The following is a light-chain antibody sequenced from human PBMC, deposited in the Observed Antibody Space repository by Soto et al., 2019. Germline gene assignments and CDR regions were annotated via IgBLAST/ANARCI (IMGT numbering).Light chain of an antibody. Sequence: EIVLTQSPGTLFFPPGERPTLSCSASQSVSSNYLAWYQQKPGQAPRLIIYGAYKRATGLPDRFSGSGSGTDFTLTISSLKSEDFAVYYCQKYNTWPQITLGTGTRVEIK. V-gene: IGKV3-20*01. CDR1: QSVSSNY. CDR2: GAY. J-gene: IGKJ5*01. CDR3: QKYNTWPQIT.